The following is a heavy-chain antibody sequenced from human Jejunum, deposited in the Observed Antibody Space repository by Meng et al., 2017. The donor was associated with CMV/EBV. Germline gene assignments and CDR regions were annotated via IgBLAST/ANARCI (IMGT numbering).Heavy chain of an antibody. V-gene: IGHV3-48*04. CDR3: ARDRTVSRFLEDYYYYGMDV. J-gene: IGHJ6*02. D-gene: IGHD3-3*01. CDR2: ISTSGSSI. CDR1: YS. Sequence: YSMNWVRRAPGKGLEWISYISTSGSSIYYADSVKGRFTISRDDAKNSLSLQMNSLRAEDTAVYYCARDRTVSRFLEDYYYYGMDVWGQGTTVTVSS.